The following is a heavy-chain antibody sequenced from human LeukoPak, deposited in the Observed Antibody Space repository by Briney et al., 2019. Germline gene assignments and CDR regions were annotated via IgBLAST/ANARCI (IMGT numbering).Heavy chain of an antibody. CDR1: GCSISSVSYY. J-gene: IGHJ6*03. CDR3: GRSHYYYYYMDV. CDR2: ICTSGSA. Sequence: SETLSLTCTASGCSISSVSYYWSWTRQPAGKVLECNGRICTSGSANYNPSLMSRVTISVDTSTNLFFLRLSSVTAADTAWYYCGRSHYYYYYMDVWGKGTTVTISS. V-gene: IGHV4-61*02.